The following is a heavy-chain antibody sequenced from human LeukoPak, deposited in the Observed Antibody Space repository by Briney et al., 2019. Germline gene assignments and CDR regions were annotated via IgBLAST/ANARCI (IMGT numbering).Heavy chain of an antibody. J-gene: IGHJ4*02. CDR1: GYSISSGYY. D-gene: IGHD6-13*01. CDR2: IHHSGTI. V-gene: IGHV4-38-2*02. CDR3: SSHVSAAAGGR. Sequence: PSETLSLTCTVSGYSISSGYYWGWIRQPPGKGLEWIAEIHHSGTIKYNPSLQSRVTISMDTSKNQFSLKLNSMTAADTAVYYCSSHVSAAAGGRWGPGTLVTISS.